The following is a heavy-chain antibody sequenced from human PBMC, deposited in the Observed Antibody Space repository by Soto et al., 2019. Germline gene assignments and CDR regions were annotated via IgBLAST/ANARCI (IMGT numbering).Heavy chain of an antibody. D-gene: IGHD2-15*01. CDR1: GFTFSSYS. Sequence: GGSXRLSCAASGFTFSSYSMNWVRQAPGKGLEWVSYISSSSSTIYYADSVKGRFTISRDNAKNSLYLQMNSLRDEDTAVYYCARRGGYCSGGSCYPTRALDYWGQGTLVTVSS. J-gene: IGHJ4*02. V-gene: IGHV3-48*02. CDR2: ISSSSSTI. CDR3: ARRGGYCSGGSCYPTRALDY.